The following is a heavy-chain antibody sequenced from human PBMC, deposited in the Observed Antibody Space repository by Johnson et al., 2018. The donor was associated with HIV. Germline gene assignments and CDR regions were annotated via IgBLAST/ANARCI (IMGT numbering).Heavy chain of an antibody. CDR1: GFTFDDYT. CDR2: IGTAGDT. Sequence: VQLVESGRVVVQPGGSLRLSCAASGFTFDDYTMHWVRQAPRKGLEWVSAIGTAGDTYYPGSVKGRFTISRENAKNSLYLQMNSLRAEDTAVYYCARERSGTIAFDIWGQGTMVTVSS. D-gene: IGHD1-7*01. V-gene: IGHV3-13*01. J-gene: IGHJ3*02. CDR3: ARERSGTIAFDI.